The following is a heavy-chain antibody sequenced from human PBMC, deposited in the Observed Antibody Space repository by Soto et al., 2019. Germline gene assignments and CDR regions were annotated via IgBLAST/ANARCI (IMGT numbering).Heavy chain of an antibody. Sequence: SQTLSLTCAISGDSVSSNSAAWNWIRQSPSRGLEWLGRTYYRSKWYNDYAVSVKSRITINPDTSKNQFSLQLNSVTPEDTAVYYCASQLELRYRDYYYYGMDVWGQGTTVTVSS. CDR1: GDSVSSNSAA. CDR2: TYYRSKWYN. D-gene: IGHD1-7*01. V-gene: IGHV6-1*01. J-gene: IGHJ6*02. CDR3: ASQLELRYRDYYYYGMDV.